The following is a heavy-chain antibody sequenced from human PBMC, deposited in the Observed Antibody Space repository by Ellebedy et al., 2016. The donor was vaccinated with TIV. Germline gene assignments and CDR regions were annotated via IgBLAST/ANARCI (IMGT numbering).Heavy chain of an antibody. CDR3: ARARTGDRFDY. V-gene: IGHV1-8*01. D-gene: IGHD7-27*01. CDR1: GYTFTSYD. CDR2: MNPNSGNT. Sequence: ASVKVSXXASGYTFTSYDINWVRQATGQGLEWMGWMNPNSGNTGYARKFQGRVTMTRNTSISTAYMELSSLRSEDTAVYYCARARTGDRFDYWGQGTLVTVSS. J-gene: IGHJ4*02.